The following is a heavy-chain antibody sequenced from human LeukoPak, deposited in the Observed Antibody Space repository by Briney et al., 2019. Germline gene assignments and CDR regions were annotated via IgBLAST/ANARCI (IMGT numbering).Heavy chain of an antibody. V-gene: IGHV3-21*01. Sequence: PGGSLRLSCAASGFTFSHYSIDWVRQAPGKGLERVASITSSSSHIYYADSVKGRFTISRDSAKNALYLQMNSLRAEDTAIYYCARVMMGATVTTFHYYCMDVWGVGTTVTVSS. CDR2: ITSSSSHI. CDR1: GFTFSHYS. J-gene: IGHJ6*03. CDR3: ARVMMGATVTTFHYYCMDV. D-gene: IGHD4-11*01.